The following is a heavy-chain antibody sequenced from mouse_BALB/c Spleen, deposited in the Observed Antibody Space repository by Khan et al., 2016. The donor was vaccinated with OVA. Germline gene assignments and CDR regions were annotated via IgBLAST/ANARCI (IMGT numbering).Heavy chain of an antibody. V-gene: IGHV1-7*01. D-gene: IGHD1-1*01. Sequence: QVQLKESGAEPAKPGASVKMSCKASGYTFINYWILWVKQRPGQGLAWIGYINPSTGYTEYNQNFKDKATLTADKSSSPAYMQLSSLTSEDSAVYYCARRGLRWDCDYWGKGTTLTVCS. CDR3: ARRGLRWDCDY. J-gene: IGHJ2*01. CDR2: INPSTGYT. CDR1: GYTFINYW.